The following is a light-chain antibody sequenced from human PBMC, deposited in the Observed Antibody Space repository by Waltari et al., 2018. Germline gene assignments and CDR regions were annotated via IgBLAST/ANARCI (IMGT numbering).Light chain of an antibody. Sequence: DIVMTQSPDSLAVSLGERANIKCKYRQNILYSANSKKYLAWYQQKPGQTPKLLIYWASSREPGIPYRFSRSQSRTYFTHTVISLHALDLAVSFSQQHYSSPYTFVQGTNLEI. CDR1: QNILYSANSKKY. CDR3: QQHYSSPYT. CDR2: WAS. V-gene: IGKV4-1*01. J-gene: IGKJ2*01.